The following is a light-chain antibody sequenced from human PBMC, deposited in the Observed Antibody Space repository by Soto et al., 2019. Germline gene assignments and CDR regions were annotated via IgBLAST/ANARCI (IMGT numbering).Light chain of an antibody. CDR1: QSISSSY. J-gene: IGKJ2*01. CDR3: QHYGSSSYT. Sequence: EIVLTQSPGTLSLSPGERATLSCRASQSISSSYLAWYQQKPGQAPRLLIYAASSRATGIPDRFSGSGSGTDFTLTISRLEPEDFAVYYCQHYGSSSYTFGQGTQLEIK. V-gene: IGKV3-20*01. CDR2: AAS.